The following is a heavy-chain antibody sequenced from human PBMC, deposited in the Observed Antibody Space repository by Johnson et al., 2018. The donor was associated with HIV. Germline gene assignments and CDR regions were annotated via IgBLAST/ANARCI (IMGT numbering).Heavy chain of an antibody. J-gene: IGHJ3*02. CDR1: GFTFDDYA. CDR2: ISWHSGSI. V-gene: IGHV3-9*01. D-gene: IGHD3-22*01. CDR3: AKGRTYYYDSSGSPWDAFDI. Sequence: VQLVESAGGLVQPGRSLRLSCAASGFTFDDYAMHWVRQAPGKGLEWVSGISWHSGSIGYADSVKGRFTISRDNAKNSLYLQMNSLRAEDTALYYCAKGRTYYYDSSGSPWDAFDIWGQGTMVTVSS.